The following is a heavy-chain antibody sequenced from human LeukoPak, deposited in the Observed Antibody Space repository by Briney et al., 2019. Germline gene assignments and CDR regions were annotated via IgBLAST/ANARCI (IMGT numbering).Heavy chain of an antibody. D-gene: IGHD6-19*01. Sequence: GGSLRLSCAASGFTFSSYGMHWARQAPGKGLEWVAVTWYDGSNKYYADSVKGRFTISRDNSKNTLYLQMNSLRAEDTAVYYCARVAYSSGWYYFDYWGQGTLVTVSS. CDR2: TWYDGSNK. J-gene: IGHJ4*02. V-gene: IGHV3-33*01. CDR1: GFTFSSYG. CDR3: ARVAYSSGWYYFDY.